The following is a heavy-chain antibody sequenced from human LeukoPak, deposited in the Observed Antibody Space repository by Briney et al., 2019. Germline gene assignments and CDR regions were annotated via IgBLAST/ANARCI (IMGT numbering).Heavy chain of an antibody. V-gene: IGHV1-46*01. J-gene: IGHJ5*02. D-gene: IGHD3-10*01. CDR1: GGTFSSYA. CDR2: INPSGGST. Sequence: ASVKVSCKASGGTFSSYAISWVRQAPGQGLEWMGIINPSGGSTSYAQKFQGRVTMTRDTSTSTVYMELSSLRSEDTAVYYCARDEGPRYYYGSGSYYNRGWFDPWGQGTLVTVSS. CDR3: ARDEGPRYYYGSGSYYNRGWFDP.